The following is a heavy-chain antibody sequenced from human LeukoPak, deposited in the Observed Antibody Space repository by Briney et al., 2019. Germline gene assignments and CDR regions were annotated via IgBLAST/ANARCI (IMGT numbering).Heavy chain of an antibody. CDR2: INHSGST. J-gene: IGHJ3*02. V-gene: IGHV4-34*01. Sequence: PSETLSLTCAVYGGSFSGYYWSWIRQPPGKGLEWIGEINHSGSTNYNPSLKSRVTISVDTSKNQFSLKLSSVTAADPAVYYCATPTIYCSGGSCYSWGAFDIWGQGTMVTVSS. CDR1: GGSFSGYY. CDR3: ATPTIYCSGGSCYSWGAFDI. D-gene: IGHD2-15*01.